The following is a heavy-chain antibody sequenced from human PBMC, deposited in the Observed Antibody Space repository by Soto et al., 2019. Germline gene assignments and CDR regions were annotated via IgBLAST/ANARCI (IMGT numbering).Heavy chain of an antibody. CDR3: ARGHGITMVRGVIITEDY. V-gene: IGHV4-34*01. Sequence: SETLCVTWAVDGGYFGGYDWSWLRPPPGKGLEWIGEINHSGSTNYNPSLKSRVTISVDTSKNQLSLKLSSVTAADTAVYYCARGHGITMVRGVIITEDYWGQGTLVTVSS. D-gene: IGHD3-10*01. CDR2: INHSGST. J-gene: IGHJ4*02. CDR1: GGYFGGYD.